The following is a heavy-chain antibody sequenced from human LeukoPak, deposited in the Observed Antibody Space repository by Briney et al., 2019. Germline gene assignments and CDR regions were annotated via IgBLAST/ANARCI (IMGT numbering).Heavy chain of an antibody. D-gene: IGHD6-19*01. J-gene: IGHJ4*02. CDR3: ARVSQQWLCDY. V-gene: IGHV1-2*06. CDR2: INPNSGGT. CDR1: GYTFTGYY. Sequence: ASVKVSCKASGYTFTGYYMHWVRQAPGQGLEWMGRINPNSGGTNHAQKFQGRVTMTRDTSISTAYMELSRLRSDDTAVYYCARVSQQWLCDYWGQGTLVTVSS.